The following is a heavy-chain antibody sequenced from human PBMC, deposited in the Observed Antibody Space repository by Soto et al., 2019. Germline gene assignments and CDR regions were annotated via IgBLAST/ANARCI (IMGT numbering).Heavy chain of an antibody. CDR3: ASRPGPTVTTGRYYYYGMDV. CDR1: GFTFSSYA. D-gene: IGHD4-17*01. J-gene: IGHJ6*02. V-gene: IGHV3-23*01. Sequence: GGSLRLSCAASGFTFSSYAMSWVRQAPGKGLEWVSAISGSGGSTYYADSVKGRFTISRDNSKNTLYLQMNSLRAEDTAVYYCASRPGPTVTTGRYYYYGMDVWGQGTTVTVSS. CDR2: ISGSGGST.